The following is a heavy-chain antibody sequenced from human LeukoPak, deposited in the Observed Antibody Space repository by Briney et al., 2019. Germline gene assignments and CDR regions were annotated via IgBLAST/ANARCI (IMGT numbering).Heavy chain of an antibody. CDR1: GGSFSGYY. Sequence: PSETLSLTCAVYGGSFSGYYWSWIRQPPGKGLEWIGEINHSGSTNYNPSLKSRVTISVDTSKNQFSLKLSSVTAADTAVYYCASTSNSALGLPYCDHWGEGSPVTVSS. D-gene: IGHD5-18*01. J-gene: IGHJ4*02. CDR2: INHSGST. CDR3: ASTSNSALGLPYCDH. V-gene: IGHV4-34*01.